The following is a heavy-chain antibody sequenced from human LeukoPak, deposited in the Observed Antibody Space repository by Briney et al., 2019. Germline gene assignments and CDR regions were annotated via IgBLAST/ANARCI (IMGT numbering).Heavy chain of an antibody. J-gene: IGHJ5*02. D-gene: IGHD1-14*01. CDR3: ARSGATGWFDP. CDR2: IYYSGST. CDR1: GGSISSGGYY. V-gene: IGHV4-61*08. Sequence: SETLSLTCTVSGGSISSGGYYWNWIRQHPGKGLEWIGYIYYSGSTNYNPSLKSRVTISVDTSKNQFSLKLSSVTAADTAVYYCARSGATGWFDPWGQGTLVTVSS.